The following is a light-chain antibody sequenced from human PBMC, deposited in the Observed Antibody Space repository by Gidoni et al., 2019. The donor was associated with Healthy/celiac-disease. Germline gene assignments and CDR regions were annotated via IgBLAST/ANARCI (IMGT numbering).Light chain of an antibody. CDR3: SSYTSSSSYV. J-gene: IGLJ1*01. V-gene: IGLV2-14*01. Sequence: QSALTQSASVSGSPGQSITISCTGTSSDVGGYNYVSWYQQHPGKAPKLMMYEVSHRPSGVSNRFSGSKSGNTASLTISGLQAEDEADYYCSSYTSSSSYVFGTGTKVTVL. CDR1: SSDVGGYNY. CDR2: EVS.